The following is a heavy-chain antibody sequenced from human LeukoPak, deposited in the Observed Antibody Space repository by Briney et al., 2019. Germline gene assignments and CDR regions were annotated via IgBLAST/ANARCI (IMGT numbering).Heavy chain of an antibody. Sequence: GGSLRLSCAASGFIVSSYYMSWVRQAPGKGLEWVSVIYSGGNTNYADSVKGRFTISRDNSKNTLYLQMNSLRAEDTAVYYCARVSGSSWSGGGYWGQGTLVTVSS. D-gene: IGHD6-13*01. CDR3: ARVSGSSWSGGGY. V-gene: IGHV3-53*01. J-gene: IGHJ4*02. CDR1: GFIVSSYY. CDR2: IYSGGNT.